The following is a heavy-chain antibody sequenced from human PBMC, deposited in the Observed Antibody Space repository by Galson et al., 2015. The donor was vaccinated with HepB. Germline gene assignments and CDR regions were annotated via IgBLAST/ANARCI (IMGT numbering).Heavy chain of an antibody. CDR1: GGSTYGYY. CDR3: ATENGYTGDFFDY. Sequence: SETLSLTCTVSGGSTYGYYWSWIRQPAGKGLEWIGRIYSNGDTNYNPALESRVTLSIDTSKKQFSLNLRSVTAADTAVYYCATENGYTGDFFDYWGQGILVSVSS. CDR2: IYSNGDT. J-gene: IGHJ4*02. D-gene: IGHD3-16*01. V-gene: IGHV4-4*07.